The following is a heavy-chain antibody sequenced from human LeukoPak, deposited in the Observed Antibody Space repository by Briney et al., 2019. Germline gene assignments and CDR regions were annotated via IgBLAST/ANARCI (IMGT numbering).Heavy chain of an antibody. CDR3: AGPYSGSYDY. D-gene: IGHD1-26*01. V-gene: IGHV4-59*01. Sequence: SETLSLTCTVSGGSISSYYWSWIRQPPGKGLEWIGYIYYSGSTNYNPSLKSRVTISVDTSKNQFSLKLSSVTAADTAVYYCAGPYSGSYDYWGQGTLVTVSS. J-gene: IGHJ4*02. CDR2: IYYSGST. CDR1: GGSISSYY.